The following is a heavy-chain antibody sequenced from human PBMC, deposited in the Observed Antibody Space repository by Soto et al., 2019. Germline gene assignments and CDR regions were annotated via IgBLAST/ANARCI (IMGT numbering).Heavy chain of an antibody. CDR2: IFHSGST. J-gene: IGHJ2*01. Sequence: QVQLQESGPGLVKPSETLSLTCTVSGGSISGGIYYWSWVRQSPGQGLEWIGYIFHSGSTFYNPSLGSRVTIAVDTSKNQCSLRLSSVTAADTAVYYCAREVIPLTTDWYFDLLGRGTLVTVSS. D-gene: IGHD4-17*01. V-gene: IGHV4-30-4*01. CDR3: AREVIPLTTDWYFDL. CDR1: GGSISGGIYY.